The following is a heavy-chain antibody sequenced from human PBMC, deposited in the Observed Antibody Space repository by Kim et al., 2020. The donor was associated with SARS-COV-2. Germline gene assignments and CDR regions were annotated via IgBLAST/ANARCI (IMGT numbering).Heavy chain of an antibody. Sequence: ASVKVSCKASGYTFTSYYMHWVRQAPGQGLEWMGIINPSGGSTSYAQKFQGRVTMTRDTSTSTVYMELSSLRSEDTAVYYCARVSGIDFDWSPYGYWGQGTLVTVSS. CDR2: INPSGGST. CDR3: ARVSGIDFDWSPYGY. D-gene: IGHD3-9*01. V-gene: IGHV1-46*01. CDR1: GYTFTSYY. J-gene: IGHJ4*02.